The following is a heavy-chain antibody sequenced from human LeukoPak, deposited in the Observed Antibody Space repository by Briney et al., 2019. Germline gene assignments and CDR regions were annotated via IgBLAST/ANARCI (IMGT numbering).Heavy chain of an antibody. V-gene: IGHV3-30*02. CDR1: VFTFSDYG. Sequence: GGSLRLSFAVSVFTFSDYGMHWVRQAPGKGLEWVAFIRRDGSNEYYPDSVKGRFTISRDNSRNTLYLQMNSLRAEDTAVYYCVKGGSSSHNWFDPWGQGTLVTVSS. D-gene: IGHD6-13*01. J-gene: IGHJ5*02. CDR3: VKGGSSSHNWFDP. CDR2: IRRDGSNE.